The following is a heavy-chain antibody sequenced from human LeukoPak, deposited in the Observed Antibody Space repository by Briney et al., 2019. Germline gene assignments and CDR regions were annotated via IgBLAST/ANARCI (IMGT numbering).Heavy chain of an antibody. CDR2: INPNSGGT. CDR1: GYTFTGYY. Sequence: ASVKVSCTASGYTFTGYYMHWVRQAPGQGLEWMGWINPNSGGTNYAQKFQGRVTMTRDTSISTAYMELSRLRSDDTAVYYCARAAPGYSSSSLDYWGQGTLGTVSS. J-gene: IGHJ4*02. V-gene: IGHV1-2*02. D-gene: IGHD6-6*01. CDR3: ARAAPGYSSSSLDY.